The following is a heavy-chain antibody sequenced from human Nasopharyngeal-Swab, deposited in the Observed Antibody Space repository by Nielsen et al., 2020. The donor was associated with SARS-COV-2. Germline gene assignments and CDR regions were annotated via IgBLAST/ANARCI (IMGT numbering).Heavy chain of an antibody. J-gene: IGHJ6*03. CDR3: ARGLSGIVPAPILGLGPYYYYYYMDV. Sequence: VRQMPGKGPEWIAEINHSGSTNYNPSLKSRVTLSVDTSMNQVSLEVSSVTAADTAVYYCARGLSGIVPAPILGLGPYYYYYYMDVWGEGTTVTVSS. D-gene: IGHD2-2*01. CDR2: INHSGST. V-gene: IGHV4-34*01.